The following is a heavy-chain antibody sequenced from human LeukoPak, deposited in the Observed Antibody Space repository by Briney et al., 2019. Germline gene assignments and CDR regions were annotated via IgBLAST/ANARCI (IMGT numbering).Heavy chain of an antibody. CDR3: ASDYGSGSWRFDF. Sequence: SETLSLTCAVSGASVSSSTYSWSWIRQPPGKGLECIAYIYYNGRTTYNPSLKSRVTISLDTSKNQFSLRLSSVTDADTAVYYCASDYGSGSWRFDFWGQGTLATVSS. J-gene: IGHJ4*02. CDR1: GASVSSSTYS. V-gene: IGHV4-61*01. D-gene: IGHD3-10*01. CDR2: IYYNGRT.